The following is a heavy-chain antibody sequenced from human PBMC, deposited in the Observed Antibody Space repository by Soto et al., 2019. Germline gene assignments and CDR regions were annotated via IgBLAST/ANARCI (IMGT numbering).Heavy chain of an antibody. CDR3: AREFDHDRTGYYHAY. CDR2: IIPLFGTP. CDR1: GGTFNKYG. Sequence: QVQLVQSGTEVKKPGSSVKVSCKASGGTFNKYGIDWVRQAPGQGLEWMGGIIPLFGTPNYAQKFQGRVTISADEVTSTAYMELSSLRSEDTGVYYCAREFDHDRTGYYHAYWGQGTLVTVSS. J-gene: IGHJ4*02. V-gene: IGHV1-69*01. D-gene: IGHD3-9*01.